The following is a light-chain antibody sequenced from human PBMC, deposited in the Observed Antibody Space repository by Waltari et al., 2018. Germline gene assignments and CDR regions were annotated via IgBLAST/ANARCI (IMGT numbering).Light chain of an antibody. J-gene: IGLJ3*02. CDR3: SSYTSSDTWV. Sequence: QSALTQPASVSGSPGQSITISCTGTSSDVGGYNDVSWYQQHPGKAPKFMIYEVTNRPSGVSNRFSGSKSGNTAYLTISGLRAEDEADYHCSSYTSSDTWVFGGGTKVTVL. CDR1: SSDVGGYND. CDR2: EVT. V-gene: IGLV2-14*01.